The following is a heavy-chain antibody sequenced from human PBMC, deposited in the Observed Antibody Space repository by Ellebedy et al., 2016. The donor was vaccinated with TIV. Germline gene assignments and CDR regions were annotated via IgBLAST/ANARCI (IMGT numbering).Heavy chain of an antibody. D-gene: IGHD2-8*01. V-gene: IGHV5-51*01. CDR2: IYPGDSDT. CDR3: ARRETKFWYLDL. J-gene: IGHJ2*01. CDR1: GYSFTSYW. Sequence: GESLKISCKGSGYSFTSYWIAWVRQMPGKGLEWMGTIYPGDSDTRYSPSFQGQVTISADKSTSTTYLQWSRLKASDAAVYYCARRETKFWYLDLWGRGTLVTVSS.